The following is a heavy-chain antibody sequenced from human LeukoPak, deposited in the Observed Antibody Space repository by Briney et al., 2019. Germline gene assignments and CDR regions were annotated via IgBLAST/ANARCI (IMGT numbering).Heavy chain of an antibody. D-gene: IGHD3-22*01. CDR3: AKEDYDSSGPDY. Sequence: GGSLRLSCATSGFTFSGYWMSWVRQAPGKGLECMANIKQDGSEKYYVDSVKGRFTISRDNAKNSLYLQMNSLRVEDTAVYYCAKEDYDSSGPDYWGQGTLVTVSS. V-gene: IGHV3-7*03. J-gene: IGHJ4*02. CDR1: GFTFSGYW. CDR2: IKQDGSEK.